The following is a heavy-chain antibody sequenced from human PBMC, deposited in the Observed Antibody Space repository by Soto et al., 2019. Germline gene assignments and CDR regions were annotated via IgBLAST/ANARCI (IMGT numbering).Heavy chain of an antibody. CDR1: GGSISSGGYY. J-gene: IGHJ5*02. CDR3: ARGRSYSSFMSHWFDP. CDR2: IYYSGST. Sequence: QVQLQESGPGLVKPSQTLSLTCTVSGGSISSGGYYWSWIRQHPGKGLEWIGYIYYSGSTYYNPSLKSRVTISVDTSKNQFSLKLSSVTAADTAVYYCARGRSYSSFMSHWFDPWGQGTLVTVSS. D-gene: IGHD6-6*01. V-gene: IGHV4-31*03.